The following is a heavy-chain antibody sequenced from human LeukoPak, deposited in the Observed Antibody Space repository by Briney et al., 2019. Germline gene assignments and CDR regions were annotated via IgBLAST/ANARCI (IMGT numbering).Heavy chain of an antibody. CDR3: ARGVAVAGTRRFDP. V-gene: IGHV4-59*01. CDR2: IYYSGST. Sequence: SETLSLTCTVSGGSISSYYWSWIRQPPGKGLEWIGYIYYSGSTNYNPSLKSRVTISVDTSKNQFSLKLSSVTAADTAVYYCARGVAVAGTRRFDPWGQGTLVTVSS. J-gene: IGHJ5*02. D-gene: IGHD6-19*01. CDR1: GGSISSYY.